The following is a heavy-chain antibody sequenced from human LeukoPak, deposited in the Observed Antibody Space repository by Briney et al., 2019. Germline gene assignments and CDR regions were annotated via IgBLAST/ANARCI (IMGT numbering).Heavy chain of an antibody. CDR3: AKEGRTYYYYYYGMDV. Sequence: GRSLRLSCAASGFTFSSYGMHWVRQAPGKGLEWVAVISYDGSNKYYADSVKGRFAISRDNSKNTLYLQMNSLRAEDTAVYYCAKEGRTYYYYYYGMDVWGQGTTVTVSS. V-gene: IGHV3-30*18. J-gene: IGHJ6*02. D-gene: IGHD1-14*01. CDR2: ISYDGSNK. CDR1: GFTFSSYG.